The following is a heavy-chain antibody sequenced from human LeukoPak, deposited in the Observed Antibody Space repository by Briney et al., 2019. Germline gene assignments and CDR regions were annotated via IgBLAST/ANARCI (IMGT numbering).Heavy chain of an antibody. V-gene: IGHV3-33*06. CDR1: GFTFSTYG. Sequence: GGSLRLSCAATGFTFSTYGMHWVRQAPGKGLEWVAVIWSDGNNKFYADSVKGRFTFSRDNSRNTLSLQMNSLRAEDTAVYCCVKERGPFDAFDIWGQGTMVTVSS. J-gene: IGHJ3*02. CDR2: IWSDGNNK. CDR3: VKERGPFDAFDI.